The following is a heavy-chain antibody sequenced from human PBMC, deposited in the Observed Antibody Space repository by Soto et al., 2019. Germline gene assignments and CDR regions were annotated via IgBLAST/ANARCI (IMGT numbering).Heavy chain of an antibody. CDR2: MKPNSGNT. J-gene: IGHJ6*03. D-gene: IGHD4-17*01. V-gene: IGHV1-8*01. CDR1: GYTFTSYD. Sequence: ASVKVSCKASGYTFTSYDINWVRQATGQGLEWMGWMKPNSGNTGYAQKFQGRVTMTRNTSISTAYMELSSLRSEDTAVYYCARVMGDYVFDYYYYMDVWGKGTTVTVSS. CDR3: ARVMGDYVFDYYYYMDV.